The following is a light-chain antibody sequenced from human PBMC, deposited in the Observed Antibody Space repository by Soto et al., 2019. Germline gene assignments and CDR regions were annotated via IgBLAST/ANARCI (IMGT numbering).Light chain of an antibody. V-gene: IGKV1-9*01. J-gene: IGKJ2*01. CDR3: QHPYT. Sequence: DIQLTQSPSFLSASVGDRVTITCRASQGISSYLAWYQQKPGKAPKLLIYAASTTQSGVPSRFSGSGSGTEFTLTISSLQPEDFATYYCQHPYTFGQGTKLEIK. CDR2: AAS. CDR1: QGISSY.